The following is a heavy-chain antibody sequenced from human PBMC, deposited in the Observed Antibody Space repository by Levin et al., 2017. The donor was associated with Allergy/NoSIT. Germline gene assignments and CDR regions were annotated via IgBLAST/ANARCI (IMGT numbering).Heavy chain of an antibody. CDR1: GFAFPTYD. CDR2: IGTAGDT. V-gene: IGHV3-13*01. D-gene: IGHD1-7*01. J-gene: IGHJ6*02. Sequence: GGSLRLSCAASGFAFPTYDMQWVRQSTGKGLEWVSVIGTAGDTYYSGSVRGRFTISRDNAKNSLYLQMNSLRVGDTAVYYCVRGRAGTTIMDVWGQGTTVTVSS. CDR3: VRGRAGTTIMDV.